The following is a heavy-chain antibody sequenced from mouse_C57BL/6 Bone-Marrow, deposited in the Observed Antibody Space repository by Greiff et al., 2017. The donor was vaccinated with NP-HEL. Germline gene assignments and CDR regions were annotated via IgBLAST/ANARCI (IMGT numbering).Heavy chain of an antibody. CDR1: GFTFTDYY. CDR2: IRNKANGYTT. D-gene: IGHD3-2*02. J-gene: IGHJ4*01. CDR3: ARHSSGPFYYAMDY. Sequence: EVQLVESGGGLVQPGGSLSLSCAASGFTFTDYYMSWVRQPPGKALEWLGFIRNKANGYTTEYSASVKGRFTISRDNSQSILYLQMNALRAEDSATYYCARHSSGPFYYAMDYWGQGTSVTVSS. V-gene: IGHV7-3*01.